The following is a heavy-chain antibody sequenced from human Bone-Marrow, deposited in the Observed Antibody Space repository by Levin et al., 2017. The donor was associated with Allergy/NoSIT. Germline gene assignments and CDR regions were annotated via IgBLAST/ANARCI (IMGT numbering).Heavy chain of an antibody. D-gene: IGHD3-10*01. CDR1: GGSISSNSFY. J-gene: IGHJ1*01. Sequence: SETLSLTCTVSGGSISSNSFYWGWIRQPPGKGLEWIGNVYYSGRSYSNPSLKSRVTISADTSKNQFALKLRSVTAADTAVYYCVREDASGSFSLDWGPGTLVTVSS. CDR2: VYYSGRS. CDR3: VREDASGSFSLD. V-gene: IGHV4-39*06.